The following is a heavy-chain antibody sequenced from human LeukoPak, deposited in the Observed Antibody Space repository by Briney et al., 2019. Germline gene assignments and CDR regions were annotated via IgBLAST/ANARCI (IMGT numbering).Heavy chain of an antibody. J-gene: IGHJ4*02. CDR1: GGSFSGYY. D-gene: IGHD5-12*01. CDR3: ARLRGYSGYALYYFDY. Sequence: ETLSLTCAVYGGSFSGYYWSWIRQPPGKGLEWIGEINHSGSTNYNPSLKSRVTISVDTSKNQFSLKLSSVTAADTAVYYCARLRGYSGYALYYFDYWGQGTLVTVSS. V-gene: IGHV4-34*01. CDR2: INHSGST.